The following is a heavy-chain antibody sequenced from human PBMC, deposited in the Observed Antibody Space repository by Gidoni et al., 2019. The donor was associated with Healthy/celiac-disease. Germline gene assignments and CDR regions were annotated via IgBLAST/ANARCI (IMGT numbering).Heavy chain of an antibody. CDR1: GDSVSSNSAA. J-gene: IGHJ6*02. D-gene: IGHD2-15*01. V-gene: IGHV6-1*01. CDR3: ARDRYCSGGSCYPDYYYGMDV. CDR2: TYYRSKWYN. Sequence: QVQLQQSGPGLVKPSQTLSLTCAISGDSVSSNSAAWNWIRQSPSRGLEWLGRTYYRSKWYNDYAVSVKSRITINPDTSKNQFSLQLNSVTPEDTAVYYCARDRYCSGGSCYPDYYYGMDVWGQGTTVTVSS.